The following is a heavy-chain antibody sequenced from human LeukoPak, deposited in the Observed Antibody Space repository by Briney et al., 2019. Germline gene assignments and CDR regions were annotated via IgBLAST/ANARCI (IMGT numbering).Heavy chain of an antibody. CDR3: ARDIRGLGSCFDY. D-gene: IGHD3-10*01. Sequence: GGSLRLSCAASGFTVSGNYMTWVRQTPGKGLEWVSIIYRDDTIYYADSVKGRFTISRDNAKNSLYLQMNSLRAEDTAVYYCARDIRGLGSCFDYWGQGTLVTVSS. CDR1: GFTVSGNY. V-gene: IGHV3-69-1*02. J-gene: IGHJ4*02. CDR2: IYRDDTI.